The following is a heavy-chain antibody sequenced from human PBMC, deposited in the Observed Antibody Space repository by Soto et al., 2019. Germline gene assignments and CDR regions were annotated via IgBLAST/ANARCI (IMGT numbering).Heavy chain of an antibody. Sequence: QVQLVESGGGVVQPGRSLRLSCAASGFTFSSYGMHWVRQAPGKGLEWVAVISYDGSNKYYADSVKGRFTISRDNSKNTLYLQMNSLRAEDTAVYYCAKDDTIFGVVITYFDYWGQGTLVTVSS. CDR2: ISYDGSNK. V-gene: IGHV3-30*18. D-gene: IGHD3-3*01. J-gene: IGHJ4*02. CDR1: GFTFSSYG. CDR3: AKDDTIFGVVITYFDY.